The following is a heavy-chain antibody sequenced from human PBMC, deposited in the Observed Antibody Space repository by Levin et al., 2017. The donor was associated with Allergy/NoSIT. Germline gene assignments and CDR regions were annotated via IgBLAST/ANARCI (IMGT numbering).Heavy chain of an antibody. V-gene: IGHV4-30-4*01. CDR2: IYHTGAT. CDR1: GGSLSSGDYY. CDR3: GRGNRGIVY. J-gene: IGHJ4*02. Sequence: SETLSLTCTVSGGSLSSGDYYWSWIRQPPGKGLEWIGYIYHTGATYYNPSLKTRLTMSVDTSKNQFSLNLNSVTVADTAVYYCGRGNRGIVYWGQGTLVTVSS.